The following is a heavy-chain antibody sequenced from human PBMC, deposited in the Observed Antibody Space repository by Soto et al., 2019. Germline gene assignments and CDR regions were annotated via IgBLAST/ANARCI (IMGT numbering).Heavy chain of an antibody. J-gene: IGHJ6*02. CDR2: IWYDGNTK. CDR3: ARPLVAPVAGPYYYGMDV. Sequence: QIQLVESGGGVVQPGRSLRLSCTASGFTFNSYGFNWVRQAPVKGPEWVAVIWYDGNTKYYADSVKGRFTISRDNLRRTVYLQMNSLTAEDTAVYYCARPLVAPVAGPYYYGMDVWGQGTTVTVSS. V-gene: IGHV3-33*01. CDR1: GFTFNSYG. D-gene: IGHD6-19*01.